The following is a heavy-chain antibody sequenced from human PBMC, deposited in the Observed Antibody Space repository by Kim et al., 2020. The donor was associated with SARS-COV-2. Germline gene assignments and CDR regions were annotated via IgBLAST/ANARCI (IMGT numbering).Heavy chain of an antibody. CDR1: GFTFSSYA. J-gene: IGHJ5*02. D-gene: IGHD1-1*01. CDR2: ISYDGSNK. CDR3: ARERETGTTGWFDP. V-gene: IGHV3-30*04. Sequence: GGSLRLSCAASGFTFSSYAMHWVRQAPGKGLERVAVISYDGSNKYYADSVKGRFTISRDNSKNTLYLQMNSLRAEDTAVYYCARERETGTTGWFDPWGQGTLVTVSS.